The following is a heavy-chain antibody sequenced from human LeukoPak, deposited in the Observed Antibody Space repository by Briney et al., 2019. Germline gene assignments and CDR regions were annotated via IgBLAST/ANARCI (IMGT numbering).Heavy chain of an antibody. V-gene: IGHV1-18*01. CDR3: ATPERGYSGYDFGS. CDR2: ISAYNGNT. D-gene: IGHD5-12*01. J-gene: IGHJ4*02. CDR1: GYTFTSYG. Sequence: ASVKVSCKASGYTFTSYGISWVRQAPGQGLEWMGWISAYNGNTNYAQKLQGRVTMTTDTSTSTAYMELRSLRSDDTAVYYCATPERGYSGYDFGSWGRGTLVTVSS.